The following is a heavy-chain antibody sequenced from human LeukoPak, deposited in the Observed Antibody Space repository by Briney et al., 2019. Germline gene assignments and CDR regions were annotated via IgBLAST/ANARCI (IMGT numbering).Heavy chain of an antibody. D-gene: IGHD4-23*01. Sequence: PGGSLRLSCAASGFTFSSNYMSRVGQAPGKGLEGVAVIYSGGTTYYADSVKARSTISSTNSKNTLYLQMNNLRSAATAVYYCARDQSGNDYWGRGALVT. V-gene: IGHV3-53*01. CDR3: ARDQSGNDY. CDR2: IYSGGTT. J-gene: IGHJ4*02. CDR1: GFTFSSNY.